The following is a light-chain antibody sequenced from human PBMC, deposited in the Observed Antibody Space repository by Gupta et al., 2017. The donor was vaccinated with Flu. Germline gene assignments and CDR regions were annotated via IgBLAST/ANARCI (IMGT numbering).Light chain of an antibody. CDR3: SSYTSSSTIVV. Sequence: QSALTQPASVSGSPAPSITISCTGTSSDVGGYNYFSWYQQHPGTAPKLMFYDVSNRHSGVSNRFSGSKSGNTASLTISVLQAEDEADYYCSSYTSSSTIVVFGTGTKVTVL. CDR1: SSDVGGYNY. V-gene: IGLV2-14*01. J-gene: IGLJ1*01. CDR2: DVS.